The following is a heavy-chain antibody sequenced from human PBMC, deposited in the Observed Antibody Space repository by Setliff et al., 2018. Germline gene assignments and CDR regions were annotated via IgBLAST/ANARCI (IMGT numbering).Heavy chain of an antibody. V-gene: IGHV5-51*01. CDR3: ARLLNGYNSYDYYYMDV. D-gene: IGHD5-12*01. CDR2: VYPGDSDT. CDR1: GYIFTNYW. J-gene: IGHJ6*03. Sequence: PGESLKISCKASGYIFTNYWIGWVRQMPGKGLEWMGIVYPGDSDTRYSPSFEGQVTISADKSISTAYLQWSSLKASDSAMYYCARLLNGYNSYDYYYMDVWGKGTTVTVS.